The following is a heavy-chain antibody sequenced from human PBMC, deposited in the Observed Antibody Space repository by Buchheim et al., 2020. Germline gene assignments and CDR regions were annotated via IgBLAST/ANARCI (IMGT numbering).Heavy chain of an antibody. V-gene: IGHV3-33*01. D-gene: IGHD6-25*01. J-gene: IGHJ4*02. CDR3: ASAAGSFDN. CDR2: IWSDGSIK. Sequence: QVQLVEYGGGVVQPGRSLRLSCEASGLMFSAYGMHWVRQAPGKGLEWVAVIWSDGSIKYYADSVKGRFTISRDNSKNMGYLQMNSLRVEDTAVYYCASAAGSFDNWGQGTL. CDR1: GLMFSAYG.